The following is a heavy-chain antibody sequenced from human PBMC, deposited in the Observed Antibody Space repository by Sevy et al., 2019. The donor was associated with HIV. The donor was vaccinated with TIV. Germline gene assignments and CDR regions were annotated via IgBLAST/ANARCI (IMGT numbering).Heavy chain of an antibody. J-gene: IGHJ4*02. CDR3: ARLFSCGGDCYYLDY. CDR1: GFTFSNYD. D-gene: IGHD2-21*02. CDR2: ISHDGNYK. Sequence: GGSLRLSCAASGFTFSNYDMHWVRQAPGKGLERVAVISHDGNYKNYAGSVKVRFTISRDDFKNTLYLQMSSLRPEDTAVYFCARLFSCGGDCYYLDYWGQGALVTVSS. V-gene: IGHV3-30-3*01.